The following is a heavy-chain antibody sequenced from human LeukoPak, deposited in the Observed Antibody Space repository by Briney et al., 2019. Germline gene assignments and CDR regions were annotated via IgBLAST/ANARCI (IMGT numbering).Heavy chain of an antibody. CDR3: AKARYFGPSWPMGWFDP. CDR1: GFTFSSYA. V-gene: IGHV3-23*01. D-gene: IGHD3-9*01. Sequence: PGGSLRLSCAASGFTFSSYAMSWVRQAPGKGLEWVSAISGSGGSTYYADSVKGRFTISRDNSKNTLYLQMNSLRAEDTAVYYCAKARYFGPSWPMGWFDPWGQGTLVTVSS. CDR2: ISGSGGST. J-gene: IGHJ5*02.